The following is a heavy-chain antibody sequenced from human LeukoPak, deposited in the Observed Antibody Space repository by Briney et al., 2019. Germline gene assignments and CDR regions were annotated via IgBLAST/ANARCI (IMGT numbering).Heavy chain of an antibody. CDR3: AREGYYGSGSPPSLYFDY. CDR1: GFTFRNYV. J-gene: IGHJ4*02. Sequence: GGSLRLSCAASGFTFRNYVMHWVRQAPGKGLEWVAVTSSDVNVKLYADSVKGRFTISRDNSRSTLYLQMNSLRPEDTAIYYCAREGYYGSGSPPSLYFDYWGQGTLVTVSS. CDR2: TSSDVNVK. D-gene: IGHD3-10*01. V-gene: IGHV3-30-3*01.